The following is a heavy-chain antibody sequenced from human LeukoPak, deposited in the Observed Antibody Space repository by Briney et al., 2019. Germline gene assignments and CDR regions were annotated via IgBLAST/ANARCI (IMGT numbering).Heavy chain of an antibody. Sequence: PGGSLRLSCAASGFTFSSYGMHWVRQAPGKGLEWVAVISYDGSNKYYADSVKGRFTISRDNSKNTLYLQMNSLRAEDTAVYYCAREEGPRWRVRYSYGYSFDYWGQGTLVTVSS. J-gene: IGHJ4*02. CDR2: ISYDGSNK. CDR1: GFTFSSYG. V-gene: IGHV3-30*03. D-gene: IGHD5-18*01. CDR3: AREEGPRWRVRYSYGYSFDY.